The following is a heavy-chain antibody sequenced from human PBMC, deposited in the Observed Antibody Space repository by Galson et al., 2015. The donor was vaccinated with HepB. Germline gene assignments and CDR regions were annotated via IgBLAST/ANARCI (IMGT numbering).Heavy chain of an antibody. CDR3: VKEGAWFGGDWFDP. Sequence: SLRISCAGSGFIFRHHAMAWIRQAPGKGLEWVSGINGRGSTRSYSDAVKGRFSISRDNSKDTVFLQMDNLRPEDTAGYYCVKEGAWFGGDWFDPWGHGALVTVS. CDR1: GFIFRHHA. V-gene: IGHV3-23*01. D-gene: IGHD3-16*01. J-gene: IGHJ5*02. CDR2: INGRGSTR.